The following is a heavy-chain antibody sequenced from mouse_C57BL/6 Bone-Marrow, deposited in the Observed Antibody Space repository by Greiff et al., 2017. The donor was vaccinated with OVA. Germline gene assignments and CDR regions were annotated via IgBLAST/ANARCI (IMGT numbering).Heavy chain of an antibody. D-gene: IGHD1-1*01. CDR2: ISSGGSYT. CDR1: GFTFSSYG. Sequence: DVKLVESGGDLVKPGGSLKLSCAASGFTFSSYGMSWVRQTPDKRLEWFATISSGGSYTYYPDSVKGRFTISRDNAKNTLYLQMSSLKSEDTAMYYCARHSRYYYGSSRDWYFDVWGTGTTVTVSS. CDR3: ARHSRYYYGSSRDWYFDV. V-gene: IGHV5-6*02. J-gene: IGHJ1*03.